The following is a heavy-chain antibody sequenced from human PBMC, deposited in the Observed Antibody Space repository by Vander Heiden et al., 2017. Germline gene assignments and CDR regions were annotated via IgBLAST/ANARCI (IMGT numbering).Heavy chain of an antibody. CDR1: GGSISRGGSY. CDR2: IYYSGST. D-gene: IGHD2-2*01. CDR3: ARYCSSTSCHEGLWFDP. J-gene: IGHJ5*02. V-gene: IGHV4-31*03. Sequence: QVQLQESGPGLVKPSQTLSLTCPVSGGSISRGGSYGSWIRQHPGNGLEWIGYIYYSGSTYYNPSLKSRVTISVDTSKNQFSLKLSSVTAADTAVYYCARYCSSTSCHEGLWFDPWGQGTLVTVSS.